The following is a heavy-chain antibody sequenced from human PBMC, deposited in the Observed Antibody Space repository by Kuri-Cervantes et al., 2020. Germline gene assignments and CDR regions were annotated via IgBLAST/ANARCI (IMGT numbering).Heavy chain of an antibody. CDR3: AKDRVDDSSGYYDYFDY. D-gene: IGHD3-22*01. J-gene: IGHJ4*02. CDR1: GFTFSSYA. Sequence: GESLKISCAASGFTFSSYAMSWVRQAPGKGLEWVSAISGSGGSTYYADSVKGRFTISRDNSKNTLYLQMNSLRAEDTAVYYRAKDRVDDSSGYYDYFDYWGQGTLVTVSS. CDR2: ISGSGGST. V-gene: IGHV3-23*01.